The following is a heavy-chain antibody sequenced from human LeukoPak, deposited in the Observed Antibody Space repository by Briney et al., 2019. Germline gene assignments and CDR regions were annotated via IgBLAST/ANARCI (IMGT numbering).Heavy chain of an antibody. Sequence: PGGSLRLSCAASGFTFSSYSMNWVRQAPGKGLEWVSAISGSGGSTYYADSVKGRFTISRDNSKNTLYLQMNSLRAEDTAVYYCAKDREAAAGLFDYWGQGTLVTVSS. J-gene: IGHJ4*02. D-gene: IGHD6-13*01. CDR2: ISGSGGST. V-gene: IGHV3-23*01. CDR3: AKDREAAAGLFDY. CDR1: GFTFSSYS.